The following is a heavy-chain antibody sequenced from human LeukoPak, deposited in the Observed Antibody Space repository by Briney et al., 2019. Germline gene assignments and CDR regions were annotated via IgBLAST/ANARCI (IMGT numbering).Heavy chain of an antibody. V-gene: IGHV1-69*06. CDR2: IIPIFGTA. D-gene: IGHD5-12*01. J-gene: IGHJ6*03. CDR1: GGTFSSYA. Sequence: SVKVSCKASGGTFSSYAISWVRQAPGQGLEWMGWIIPIFGTANYAQTFQGRVTITADKSTSTAYMELSSLRSEDTAVYYCALTCPRGGYGRYYYYYLDVWGKGTTVTVSS. CDR3: ALTCPRGGYGRYYYYYLDV.